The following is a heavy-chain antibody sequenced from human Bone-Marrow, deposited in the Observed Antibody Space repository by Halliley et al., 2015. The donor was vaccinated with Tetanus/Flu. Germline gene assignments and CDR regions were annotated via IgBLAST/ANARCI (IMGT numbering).Heavy chain of an antibody. D-gene: IGHD3-16*01. CDR1: GFTFSSHW. J-gene: IGHJ4*02. CDR3: AKGLVVMGRGHF. CDR2: INSDTSST. V-gene: IGHV3-74*01. Sequence: SLRLSCTASGFTFSSHWMHWVRQAPGEGLVWVSRINSDTSSTSYADSVKGRFTISRDNAMNTLYLQMNSLRAEDTAVYYCAKGLVVMGRGHFWGRGTGVPVSS.